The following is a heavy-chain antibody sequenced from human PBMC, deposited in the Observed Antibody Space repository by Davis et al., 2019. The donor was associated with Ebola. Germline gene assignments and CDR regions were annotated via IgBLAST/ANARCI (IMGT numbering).Heavy chain of an antibody. CDR3: TVYNWRYWFDP. CDR1: GYSFTGYE. CDR2: INPNSGGT. Sequence: ASSVKVSCKASGYSFTGYEIHWGRQAPRQGLEWMGRINPNSGGTNYAQKFQGRVTMTRDTAISTAYMELSGLRSDDTAVYYCTVYNWRYWFDPWGQGTLVTVSA. D-gene: IGHD1-20*01. J-gene: IGHJ5*02. V-gene: IGHV1-2*06.